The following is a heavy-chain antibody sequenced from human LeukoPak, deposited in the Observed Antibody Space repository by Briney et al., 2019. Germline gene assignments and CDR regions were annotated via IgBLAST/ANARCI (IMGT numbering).Heavy chain of an antibody. V-gene: IGHV3-48*03. CDR2: ISKSGGGSIT. D-gene: IGHD3-16*01. CDR3: AREGRYYFDY. CDR1: GFTFSSYG. J-gene: IGHJ4*02. Sequence: GGSLRLSCVASGFTFSSYGMIWVRQAPGKGLEWVSYISKSGGGSITYYADSVKGRFTISRDNAKNSLYLQMNSLRAEDTAVYYCAREGRYYFDYWGQGTLVTVSS.